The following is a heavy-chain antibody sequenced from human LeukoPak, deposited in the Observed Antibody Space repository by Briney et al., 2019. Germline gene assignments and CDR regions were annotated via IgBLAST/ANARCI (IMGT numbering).Heavy chain of an antibody. Sequence: ASVKVSCKVSGYTLTELSMHWVRQAPGKGLEWMGGFDPEDGETIYAQKFQVRVTMTEDTSTDTAYMELSSLRSEDTAVYYCATDLPYYYGSGSYAIWGQGTLVTVSS. J-gene: IGHJ4*02. V-gene: IGHV1-24*01. CDR1: GYTLTELS. D-gene: IGHD3-10*01. CDR2: FDPEDGET. CDR3: ATDLPYYYGSGSYAI.